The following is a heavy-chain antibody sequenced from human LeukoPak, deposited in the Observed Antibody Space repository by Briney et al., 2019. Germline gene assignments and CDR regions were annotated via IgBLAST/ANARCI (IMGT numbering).Heavy chain of an antibody. CDR1: GFTFSSYG. CDR3: ASGARYGDYGNPPMSDFDY. D-gene: IGHD4-17*01. J-gene: IGHJ4*02. V-gene: IGHV3-33*01. CDR2: IWYDGSNK. Sequence: PGGSLRLSCAASGFTFSSYGMHWVRQAPGKGLEWVAVIWYDGSNKYYADSVKGRFTISRDNSKNTLYLQMNSLRAEDTAVYYCASGARYGDYGNPPMSDFDYWGQGTLVTVSS.